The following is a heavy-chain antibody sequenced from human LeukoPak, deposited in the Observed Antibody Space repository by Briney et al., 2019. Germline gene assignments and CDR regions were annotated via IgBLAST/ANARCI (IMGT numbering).Heavy chain of an antibody. CDR2: IYYSGTT. Sequence: SETLSLTCTVSGGSISSSHYYWGWIRQTPGKGLEWVGPIYYSGTTYYNPSLESRATISEDTSENQSSLTLRSVTAADTAVYYCARQISDYYYYYIDVWGKGTTVTVSS. V-gene: IGHV4-39*01. CDR3: ARQISDYYYYYIDV. D-gene: IGHD3-10*01. CDR1: GGSISSSHYY. J-gene: IGHJ6*03.